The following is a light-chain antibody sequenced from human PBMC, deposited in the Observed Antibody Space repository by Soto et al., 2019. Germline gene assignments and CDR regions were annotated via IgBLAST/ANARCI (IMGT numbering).Light chain of an antibody. CDR3: QQHRSYRT. Sequence: EITQTPSTLSASVGDRVIITCRASQSISKWLAWYQQKPGKAPKLLMYDVSSLESGVPSRFSGSGSGTEFTLTISSLQSDDFATYYCQQHRSYRTLGQGTKVDIK. V-gene: IGKV1-5*01. J-gene: IGKJ1*01. CDR2: DVS. CDR1: QSISKW.